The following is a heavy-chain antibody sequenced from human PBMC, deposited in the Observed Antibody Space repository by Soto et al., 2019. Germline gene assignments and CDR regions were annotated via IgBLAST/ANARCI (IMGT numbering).Heavy chain of an antibody. J-gene: IGHJ4*02. D-gene: IGHD3-3*01. CDR3: GRVGQVLAETFDS. CDR1: GYPFTSRY. V-gene: IGHV1-46*01. CDR2: INPRDGKT. Sequence: GASVKVSCKASGYPFTSRYIHWVRHAPGQGFQWMGIINPRDGKTTYAQNFQGTITMTRDTSTSTLYLELTSLTSDDTAVYYCGRVGQVLAETFDSWGQGTLVTVSS.